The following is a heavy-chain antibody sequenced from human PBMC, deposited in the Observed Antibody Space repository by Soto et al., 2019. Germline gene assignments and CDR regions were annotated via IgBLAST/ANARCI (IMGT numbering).Heavy chain of an antibody. Sequence: GGSLRLSCAASGFTFSSYSMNWVRQAPGKGLEWVSYISSSSSTMYYADSVQGRFTISRDNARNSLYLQMDSLTDEDAAVYYCARSVPVDYWGQGTLVTVSS. J-gene: IGHJ4*02. CDR2: ISSSSSTM. V-gene: IGHV3-48*02. CDR3: ARSVPVDY. CDR1: GFTFSSYS.